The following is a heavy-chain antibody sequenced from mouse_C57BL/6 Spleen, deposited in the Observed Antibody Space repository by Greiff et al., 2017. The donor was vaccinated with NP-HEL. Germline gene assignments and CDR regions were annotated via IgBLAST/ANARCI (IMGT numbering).Heavy chain of an antibody. Sequence: EVMLVESGGGLVKPGGSLKLSCAASGFTFSDYGMHWVRQAPEKGLEWVAYISSGSSTIYYADTVKGRFTISRDNAKNTLFLQMTSLRSEDTAMYYCARDIRVAWFAYWGQGTLVTVSA. V-gene: IGHV5-17*01. CDR3: ARDIRVAWFAY. CDR2: ISSGSSTI. D-gene: IGHD1-1*01. J-gene: IGHJ3*01. CDR1: GFTFSDYG.